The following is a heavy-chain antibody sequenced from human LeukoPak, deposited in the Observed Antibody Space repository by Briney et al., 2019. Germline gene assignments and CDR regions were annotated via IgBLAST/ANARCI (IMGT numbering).Heavy chain of an antibody. CDR1: GFTFSSHS. Sequence: GGSLRLSCAASGFTFSSHSMSWVRQAPGKGLEWVSSVSGSGDSTYYADSVKGRFTISRDNSKNTLYLQMNSLRAEDTAVYYCAKLRDPDWGQGTLVTVSS. V-gene: IGHV3-23*01. CDR3: AKLRDPD. J-gene: IGHJ4*02. CDR2: VSGSGDST.